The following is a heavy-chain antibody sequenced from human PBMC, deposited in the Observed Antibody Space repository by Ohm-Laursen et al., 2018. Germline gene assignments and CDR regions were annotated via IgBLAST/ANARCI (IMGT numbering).Heavy chain of an antibody. CDR3: ARDMADRGFDI. V-gene: IGHV3-48*03. J-gene: IGHJ3*02. CDR2: IDSSGTTI. D-gene: IGHD3-10*01. Sequence: SLRLSCTASGFSFRSYQVNWLRQAPGKGMAWVSYIDSSGTTIYYADSVRGRFTISRDNAKNSVYLQMNSLRAEDTAVYYCARDMADRGFDIWGQGTMVTVSS. CDR1: GFSFRSYQ.